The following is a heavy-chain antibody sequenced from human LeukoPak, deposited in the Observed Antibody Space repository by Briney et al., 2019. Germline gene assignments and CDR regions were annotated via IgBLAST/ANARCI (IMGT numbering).Heavy chain of an antibody. Sequence: HGESLKISCKVSEYSFTSYCIGWVRQMPGKGLEWMGIIYPGDSGPTYSPSFQGQVTISVDKSINTAYLQWSSLQASDTAMYYCGMSGDRVPLQDDVFDVWGQGTMVTVST. CDR1: EYSFTSYC. CDR2: IYPGDSGP. CDR3: GMSGDRVPLQDDVFDV. V-gene: IGHV5-51*01. J-gene: IGHJ3*01. D-gene: IGHD1-26*01.